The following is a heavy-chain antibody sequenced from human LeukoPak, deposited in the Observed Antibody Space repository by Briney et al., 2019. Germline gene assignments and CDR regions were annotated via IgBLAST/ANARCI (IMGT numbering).Heavy chain of an antibody. CDR3: AREGQQLAYNWFDP. CDR2: INTNTGNP. D-gene: IGHD6-13*01. CDR1: GNTFTSYA. Sequence: ASVKVSCKASGNTFTSYAMNWVRQAPGQGLEWMGWINTNTGNPTYAQGFTGRFVFSLDTSVSTAYLQISSLKAEDTAVYYCAREGQQLAYNWFDPWGQGTLVTVSS. J-gene: IGHJ5*02. V-gene: IGHV7-4-1*02.